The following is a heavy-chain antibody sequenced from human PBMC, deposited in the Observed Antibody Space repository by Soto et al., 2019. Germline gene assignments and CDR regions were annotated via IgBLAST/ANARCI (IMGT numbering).Heavy chain of an antibody. J-gene: IGHJ3*02. CDR2: ISTYNGHT. Sequence: QVQLVQSGAEVKKPGASVKVSCKASGYTFTSYVINWVRQAPGQGLEWMGWISTYNGHTDYAHNVQGRGTVTTDTTTTTAYMERRSRRSDDTAVYYCARGSGWSPAEPLDIGGQGTMVTVSS. D-gene: IGHD6-19*01. CDR3: ARGSGWSPAEPLDI. V-gene: IGHV1-18*04. CDR1: GYTFTSYV.